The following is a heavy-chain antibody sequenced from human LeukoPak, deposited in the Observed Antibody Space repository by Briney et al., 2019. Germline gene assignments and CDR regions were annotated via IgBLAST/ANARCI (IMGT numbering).Heavy chain of an antibody. Sequence: SETLSLTCAVYGGSFSGYYWSWIRQPPGKGLEWIGEINHSGSTNYNPSLKSRVTISVDTSKNQFSLKLSSVTAADTAVYYCAREGGDCNSTSCWGYWGQGTLVTVSS. V-gene: IGHV4-34*01. CDR1: GGSFSGYY. CDR2: INHSGST. J-gene: IGHJ4*02. CDR3: AREGGDCNSTSCWGY. D-gene: IGHD2-2*01.